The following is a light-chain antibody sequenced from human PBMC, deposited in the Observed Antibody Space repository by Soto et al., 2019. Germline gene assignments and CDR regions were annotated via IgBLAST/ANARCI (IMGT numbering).Light chain of an antibody. CDR3: QQRRNWPLT. CDR1: QSVGNF. CDR2: NAS. J-gene: IGKJ4*01. Sequence: EIVLAQSPATLSLSPGERATLSCRASQSVGNFLAWYQHRPGQAPRLLILNASTRATGIPPRFSGSGSGTDFTLTISRLEPEGFAVYYCQQRRNWPLTFGGGTKVEIK. V-gene: IGKV3-11*01.